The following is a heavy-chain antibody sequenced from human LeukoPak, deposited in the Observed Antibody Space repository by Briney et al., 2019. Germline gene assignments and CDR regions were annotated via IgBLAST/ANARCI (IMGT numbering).Heavy chain of an antibody. CDR2: INPSGGST. CDR3: ARSSILSTSPYYYYGMDV. J-gene: IGHJ6*02. CDR1: GYTFTSYY. V-gene: IGHV1-46*03. D-gene: IGHD2-21*01. Sequence: GASVKVSCKASGYTFTSYYMHWVRQAPGQGLAWMGIINPSGGSTSYAQKFQGRVTMTRDTSTSTVYMELSSLRSEDTAVYYCARSSILSTSPYYYYGMDVWGQGTTVTVSS.